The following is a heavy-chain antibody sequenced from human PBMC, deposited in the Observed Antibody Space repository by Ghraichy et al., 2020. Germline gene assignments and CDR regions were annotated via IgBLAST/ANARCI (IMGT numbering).Heavy chain of an antibody. CDR2: ISGSGGST. CDR1: GFTFSSYA. D-gene: IGHD3-3*01. V-gene: IGHV3-23*01. CDR3: AKDHITIFGVVIANFDY. Sequence: GVLNISCAASGFTFSSYAMSWVRQAPGKGLEWVSAISGSGGSTYYADSVKGRFTISRDNSKNTLYLQMNSLRAEDTAVYYCAKDHITIFGVVIANFDYWGQGTLVTVSS. J-gene: IGHJ4*02.